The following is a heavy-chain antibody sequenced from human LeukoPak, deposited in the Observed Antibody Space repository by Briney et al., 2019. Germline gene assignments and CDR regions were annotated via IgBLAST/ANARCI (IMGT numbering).Heavy chain of an antibody. V-gene: IGHV4-59*01. CDR1: GGSISGYF. Sequence: SETLSLTCTVSGGSISGYFWSWIRQPPGKGLQWIGYIYYSGSTNYNPSLKSRVTISVDTSNNQFSLKLSSVTAADTAVYYCARWGSSGFDYWGQGTLVTVFS. CDR2: IYYSGST. CDR3: ARWGSSGFDY. D-gene: IGHD3-22*01. J-gene: IGHJ4*02.